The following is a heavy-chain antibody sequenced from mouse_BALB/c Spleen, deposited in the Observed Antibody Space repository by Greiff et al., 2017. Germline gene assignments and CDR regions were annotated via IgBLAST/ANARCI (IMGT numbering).Heavy chain of an antibody. CDR2: INPSNGGT. D-gene: IGHD2-1*01. V-gene: IGHV1S81*02. CDR3: TRSGGNYTDYYAMDY. CDR1: GYTFTSYY. J-gene: IGHJ4*01. Sequence: QVQLQQPGAELVKPGASVKLSCKASGYTFTSYYMYWVKQRPGQGLEWIGGINPSNGGTNFNEKFKSKATLTVDKSSSTAYMQLSSLTSEDSAVYYCTRSGGNYTDYYAMDYWGQGTSVTVSS.